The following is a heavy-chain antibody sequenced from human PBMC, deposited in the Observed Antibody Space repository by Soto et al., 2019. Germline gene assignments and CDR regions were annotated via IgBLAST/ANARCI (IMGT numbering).Heavy chain of an antibody. CDR1: GGSVSSGSYY. CDR2: IYYSGST. D-gene: IGHD3-3*01. Sequence: LETLSLTCTVSGGSVSSGSYYWSWIRHPPGKGLEWIGYIYYSGSTNYNPSLKSRVTISVDTSKNQFSLKLSSVTAADTAVYYCARSWDDFWSGSAFDIWGQGTMVTVSS. J-gene: IGHJ3*02. CDR3: ARSWDDFWSGSAFDI. V-gene: IGHV4-61*01.